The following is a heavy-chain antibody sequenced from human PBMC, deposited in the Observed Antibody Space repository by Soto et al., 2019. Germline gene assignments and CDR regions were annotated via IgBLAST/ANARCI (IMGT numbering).Heavy chain of an antibody. CDR1: GFTFSDHY. J-gene: IGHJ4*02. V-gene: IGHV3-72*01. CDR3: ARVLLGPPLVKYFDS. D-gene: IGHD1-1*01. Sequence: EVQLVESGGGLVQPGGSLRLSCAASGFTFSDHYMDWVRQAPGKGLEWVGRIRNKDNSYVTEYAASVKGRFTISRDDSWNSLYLQMNSLKTEDTAVYYCARVLLGPPLVKYFDSWGQGTLVTVSS. CDR2: IRNKDNSYVT.